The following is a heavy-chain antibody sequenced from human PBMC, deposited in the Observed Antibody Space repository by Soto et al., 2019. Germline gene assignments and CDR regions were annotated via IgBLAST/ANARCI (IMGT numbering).Heavy chain of an antibody. Sequence: EVQLVESGGGLVEPGGSLTLSCAASGFTFSNYNMNWVRQAPGGGLEWVSYISSSSTIYYADSVKGRFTISRDNAKNSLYLQMNSLRDEDTAVYYCARSFVVVTSNSEYFHHWGQGTLVTVSS. CDR1: GFTFSNYN. J-gene: IGHJ1*01. D-gene: IGHD2-21*02. CDR2: ISSSSTI. V-gene: IGHV3-48*02. CDR3: ARSFVVVTSNSEYFHH.